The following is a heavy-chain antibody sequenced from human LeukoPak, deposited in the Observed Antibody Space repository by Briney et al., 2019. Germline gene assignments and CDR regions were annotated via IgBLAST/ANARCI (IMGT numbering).Heavy chain of an antibody. CDR2: INHSGST. CDR1: GGSVSSGSYY. V-gene: IGHV4-61*01. J-gene: IGHJ4*02. CDR3: ARGRRYSSSWYRFYFDY. Sequence: NPSETLSLTCTVSGGSVSSGSYYWSWIRQPPGKGLEWIGEINHSGSTNYNPSLKSRVTISVDTSKNQFSLKLSSVTAADTAVYYCARGRRYSSSWYRFYFDYWGQGTLVTVSS. D-gene: IGHD6-13*01.